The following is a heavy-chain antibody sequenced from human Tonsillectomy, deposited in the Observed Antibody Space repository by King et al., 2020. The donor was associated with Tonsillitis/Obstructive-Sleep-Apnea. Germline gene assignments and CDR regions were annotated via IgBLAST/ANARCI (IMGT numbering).Heavy chain of an antibody. D-gene: IGHD6-13*01. CDR2: VYHSGSS. J-gene: IGHJ4*02. CDR3: ARGRSPGIRAPGPFDY. CDR1: GGSFSGYY. Sequence: VQLQQWGAGLLKPSETLSLTCAVYGGSFSGYYWSWIRQPPGKGLEWIGEVYHSGSSDYNPSLKSRVTISLDTSKNQFSLRLSSVTAADTAVYYCARGRSPGIRAPGPFDYWGQGTLVTVSS. V-gene: IGHV4-34*01.